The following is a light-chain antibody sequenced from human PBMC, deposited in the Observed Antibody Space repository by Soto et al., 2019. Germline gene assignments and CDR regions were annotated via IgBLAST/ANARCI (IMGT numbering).Light chain of an antibody. Sequence: IVLTQSPGTLSLSPGERATLSCRAGQSVSSNYLAWYQQKPGQAPRLLIYGASSRATGIPDKFSGSGSGTEFTLTISSLQSEDFAVYYCHHYNNWPRTFGQGTKVDIK. CDR3: HHYNNWPRT. J-gene: IGKJ1*01. V-gene: IGKV3-20*01. CDR2: GAS. CDR1: QSVSSNY.